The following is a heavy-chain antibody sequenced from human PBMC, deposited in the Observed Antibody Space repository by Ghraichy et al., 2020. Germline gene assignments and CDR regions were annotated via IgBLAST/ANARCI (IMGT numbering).Heavy chain of an antibody. V-gene: IGHV4-4*07. CDR1: GGSISSYY. CDR3: ARCLSGSYYDYYYGMDV. CDR2: IYTSGST. Sequence: SETLSLTCTVSGGSISSYYWSWIRQPAGKGLEWIGRIYTSGSTNYNPSLKSRVTMSVDTSKNQFSLKLSSVTAADTAVYYCARCLSGSYYDYYYGMDVWGQGTTVTVSS. D-gene: IGHD1-26*01. J-gene: IGHJ6*02.